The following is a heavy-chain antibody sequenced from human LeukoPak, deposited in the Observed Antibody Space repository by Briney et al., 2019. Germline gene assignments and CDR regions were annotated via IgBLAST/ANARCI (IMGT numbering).Heavy chain of an antibody. V-gene: IGHV4-34*01. CDR1: GGSFSGYY. CDR2: INHSGST. Sequence: SETLSLTCAVYGGSFSGYYWSWIRQPLGKGLEWIGEINHSGSTNYNPSLKSRVTISVDTSKNQFSLKLSSVTAADTAVYYCARAVSDYWGQGTLVTVSS. J-gene: IGHJ4*02. CDR3: ARAVSDY.